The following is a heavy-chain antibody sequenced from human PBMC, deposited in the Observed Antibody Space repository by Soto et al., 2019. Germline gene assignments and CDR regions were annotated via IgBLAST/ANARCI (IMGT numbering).Heavy chain of an antibody. CDR2: IDWEDDK. J-gene: IGHJ4*02. D-gene: IGHD1-1*01. Sequence: GPTLMNPPRTVTLTCSFSGFSLSTSGMCVSWIRQPPGKALEWLALIDWEDDKYYSISLQTRLTTSKGTSNNQVVLTMTHMDPVDTATYYCARSLVTTGLYYFDYWGQGAQVTGSS. CDR3: ARSLVTTGLYYFDY. CDR1: GFSLSTSGMC. V-gene: IGHV2-70*01.